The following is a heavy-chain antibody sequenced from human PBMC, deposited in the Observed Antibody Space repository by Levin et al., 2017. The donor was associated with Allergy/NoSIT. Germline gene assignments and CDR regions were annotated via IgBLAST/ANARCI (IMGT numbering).Heavy chain of an antibody. J-gene: IGHJ2*01. CDR1: GGTFSSYA. D-gene: IGHD2-15*01. CDR2: IIPIFGTA. CDR3: ARDLLDCSGGSCYDWYFDL. V-gene: IGHV1-69*13. Sequence: AASVKVSCKASGGTFSSYAISWVRQAPGQGLEWMGGIIPIFGTANYAQKFQGRVTITADESTSTAYMELSSLRSEDTAVYYCARDLLDCSGGSCYDWYFDLWGRGTLVTVSS.